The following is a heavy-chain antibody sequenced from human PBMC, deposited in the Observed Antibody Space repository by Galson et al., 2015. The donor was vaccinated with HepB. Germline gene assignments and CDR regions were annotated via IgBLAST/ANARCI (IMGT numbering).Heavy chain of an antibody. Sequence: SVKVSCKASGGTFSSYAISWVRQAPGQGLEWMGGIIPIFGTANYAQKFQGRVTITADESTSTAYMELSSLRSEDTAVYYCARDPPYCSGGSCSVAFDIWGQGTMVTVSS. CDR1: GGTFSSYA. D-gene: IGHD2-15*01. J-gene: IGHJ3*02. V-gene: IGHV1-69*13. CDR3: ARDPPYCSGGSCSVAFDI. CDR2: IIPIFGTA.